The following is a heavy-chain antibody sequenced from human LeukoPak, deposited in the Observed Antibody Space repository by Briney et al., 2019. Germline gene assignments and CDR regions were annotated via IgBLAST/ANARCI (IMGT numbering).Heavy chain of an antibody. D-gene: IGHD2-21*02. V-gene: IGHV3-23*01. CDR2: ISGSCGNT. CDR3: ARDRVVTNY. Sequence: GASLRLSCAASVFTFSSYAMRCVPHAPGEGLVWVSAISGSCGNTYYAVSVKGRFTISRDNAKNSLYLQMNSLRAEDTAVYYCARDRVVTNYCGHGTLVT. J-gene: IGHJ4*01. CDR1: VFTFSSYA.